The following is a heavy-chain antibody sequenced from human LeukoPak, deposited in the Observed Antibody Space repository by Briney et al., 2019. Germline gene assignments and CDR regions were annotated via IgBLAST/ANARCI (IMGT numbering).Heavy chain of an antibody. V-gene: IGHV5-51*01. Sequence: GESLKISFKGSGYTFTNYWIGWVRQMPGKGLEFMGIIYPGDSDTRYSPSFQGQVTISVDKSINTAYLQWSSLKASDSAMYYCARAGYSNRWDGVDYWGQGTLATVSS. J-gene: IGHJ4*02. CDR3: ARAGYSNRWDGVDY. CDR1: GYTFTNYW. D-gene: IGHD2/OR15-2a*01. CDR2: IYPGDSDT.